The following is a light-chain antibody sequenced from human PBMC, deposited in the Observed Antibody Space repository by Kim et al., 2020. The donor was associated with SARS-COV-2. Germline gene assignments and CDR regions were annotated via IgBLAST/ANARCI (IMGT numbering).Light chain of an antibody. J-gene: IGLJ3*02. CDR3: CSYAGSSTWV. Sequence: QSITISCTGTRSDVGSYNLVSWYQQHPGKAPKLMIYEVSKRPSGVSNRFSGSKSGNTASLTISGLQAEDEADYYCCSYAGSSTWVFGGGTKLTVL. CDR2: EVS. CDR1: RSDVGSYNL. V-gene: IGLV2-23*02.